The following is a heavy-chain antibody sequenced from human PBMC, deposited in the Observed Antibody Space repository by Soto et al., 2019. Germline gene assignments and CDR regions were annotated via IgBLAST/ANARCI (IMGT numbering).Heavy chain of an antibody. D-gene: IGHD1-1*01. Sequence: EVQLVESGGGLVKPGGSLRLSCAASGFTFSSYSMNWVRQAPGTGLEWVSSISSSSSYIYYAASVKGRFTISRDNAKNSRYLQMNRRRAEDTAVYYCARDHDAYDAFDLWGQGTMVTFSA. CDR3: ARDHDAYDAFDL. J-gene: IGHJ3*01. CDR2: ISSSSSYI. V-gene: IGHV3-21*01. CDR1: GFTFSSYS.